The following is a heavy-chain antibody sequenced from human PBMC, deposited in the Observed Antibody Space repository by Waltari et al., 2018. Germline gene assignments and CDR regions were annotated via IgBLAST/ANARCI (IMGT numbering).Heavy chain of an antibody. J-gene: IGHJ4*02. V-gene: IGHV3-66*01. D-gene: IGHD6-19*01. CDR1: GFTGRDNY. Sequence: EVQLVESGGALVQPGGSLRLSCAVSGFTGRDNYVTWVRQVPGKGLEWLSVIYAGGTTFYADSVKDRFIVSRDNPKNTVYLQMNTLRPDDTAIYYCARADSSGWYGFDYWGQGTLVTVSS. CDR3: ARADSSGWYGFDY. CDR2: IYAGGTT.